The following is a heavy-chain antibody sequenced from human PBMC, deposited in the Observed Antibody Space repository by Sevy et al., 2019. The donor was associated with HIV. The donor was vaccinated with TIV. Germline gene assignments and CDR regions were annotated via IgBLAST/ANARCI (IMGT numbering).Heavy chain of an antibody. D-gene: IGHD3-3*01. Sequence: SETLSLTCTVSGGSISSGGYYWSWIRQHPGQGLEWIGYIYYSGSTYYNPSLKSRVTISVDTSKNQFSLKLSSVTAADTAVYYCARGITIFGVVGGYWGQGTLVTVSS. V-gene: IGHV4-31*03. CDR3: ARGITIFGVVGGY. J-gene: IGHJ4*02. CDR2: IYYSGST. CDR1: GGSISSGGYY.